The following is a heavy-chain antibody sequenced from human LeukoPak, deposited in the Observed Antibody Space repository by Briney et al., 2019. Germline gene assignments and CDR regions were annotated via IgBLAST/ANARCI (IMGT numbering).Heavy chain of an antibody. Sequence: GGSLRLSCAASGFTFSSYGMHWVRQAPGKGLEWVAVISYDGSNKYYADSVKGRFTISRDNSKNTLYLQMNSLRAEDTAVYFCAKEPFIVVPAGLPGDYFDYWGPGTLVTVSS. D-gene: IGHD2-2*02. V-gene: IGHV3-30*18. J-gene: IGHJ4*02. CDR3: AKEPFIVVPAGLPGDYFDY. CDR1: GFTFSSYG. CDR2: ISYDGSNK.